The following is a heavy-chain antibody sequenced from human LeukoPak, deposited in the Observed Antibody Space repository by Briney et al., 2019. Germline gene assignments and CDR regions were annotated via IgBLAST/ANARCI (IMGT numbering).Heavy chain of an antibody. CDR1: GFSFSDFW. D-gene: IGHD7-27*01. Sequence: GGSLRLSCAASGFSFSDFWMHWGRQAPGEGLVWVSRISPDGSETTYADSVKGCFTSSRDNAKNTLYLQLSSLRAEDTAVYYCARDMWGSFEYWGQGALVTVSS. J-gene: IGHJ4*02. V-gene: IGHV3-74*01. CDR2: ISPDGSET. CDR3: ARDMWGSFEY.